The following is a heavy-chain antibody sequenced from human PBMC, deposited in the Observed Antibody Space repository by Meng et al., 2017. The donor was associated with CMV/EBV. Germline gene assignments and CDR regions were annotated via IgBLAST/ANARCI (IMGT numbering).Heavy chain of an antibody. D-gene: IGHD2-2*01. Sequence: SCAASGFTFRSYSIHWVRQAPGKGPEWVAVISIDGRDEYYAESVKGRFTISRDNSKNTLDLQATSLRPEDTALYYCARTRGYCSTTSCWRTLDYWGQGTLVTVSS. CDR1: GFTFRSYS. CDR2: ISIDGRDE. CDR3: ARTRGYCSTTSCWRTLDY. V-gene: IGHV3-30*04. J-gene: IGHJ4*02.